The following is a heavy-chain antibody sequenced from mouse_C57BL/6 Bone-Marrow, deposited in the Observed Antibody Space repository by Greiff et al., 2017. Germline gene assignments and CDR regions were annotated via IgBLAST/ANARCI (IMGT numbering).Heavy chain of an antibody. CDR2: IWTGGGT. Sequence: QVQLKQSGPGLVAPSQSLSITCTVSGFSLTSYAISWVRQPPGKGLEWLGVIWTGGGTNYNSALKSRLSISKDNSKSQVFLKMNSLQTDDTARYYCASIYYGYVYAMDYWGQGTSVTVSS. V-gene: IGHV2-9-1*01. J-gene: IGHJ4*01. CDR3: ASIYYGYVYAMDY. D-gene: IGHD2-2*01. CDR1: GFSLTSYA.